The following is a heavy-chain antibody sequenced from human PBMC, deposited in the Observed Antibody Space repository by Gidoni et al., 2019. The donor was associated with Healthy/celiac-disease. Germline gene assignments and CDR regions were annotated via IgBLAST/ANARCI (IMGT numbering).Heavy chain of an antibody. D-gene: IGHD3-3*01. CDR1: GGTFRSYA. Sequence: QVQLVQSGAEVKKPGSSVKVSCKASGGTFRSYAISWVRQAPGQGLEWMGRIIPILGIANYAQKFQGRVTITADKSTSTAYMELSSLRSEDTAVYYCARDLTILGVVLMGGAFDIWGQGTMVTVSS. CDR3: ARDLTILGVVLMGGAFDI. V-gene: IGHV1-69*09. J-gene: IGHJ3*02. CDR2: IIPILGIA.